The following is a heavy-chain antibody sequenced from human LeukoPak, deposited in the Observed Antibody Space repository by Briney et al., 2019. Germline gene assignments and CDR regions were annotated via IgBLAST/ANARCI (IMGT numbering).Heavy chain of an antibody. J-gene: IGHJ4*02. CDR3: ARGFAPAYNFGVFDY. V-gene: IGHV3-53*01. Sequence: GGSLRLSCAASGFXVSNNYIIWVRQAPGKGREWLSLLYTGGETNYADSVKGRFTISRDNSKNTVSLQMNSLRVEDTAVYYCARGFAPAYNFGVFDYWGQGTLVTVSS. CDR2: LYTGGET. CDR1: GFXVSNNY. D-gene: IGHD5-18*01.